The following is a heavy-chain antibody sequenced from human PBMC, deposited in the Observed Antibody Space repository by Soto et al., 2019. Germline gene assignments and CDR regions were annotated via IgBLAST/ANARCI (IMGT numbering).Heavy chain of an antibody. CDR3: ARGYLLTGYYLDYYDLDV. CDR1: VYSFTTYV. CDR2: ISTDYGNT. Sequence: HVQLVQSGAEVKKPGASVQVSCKASVYSFTTYVITWVRQAPAQGLEWMVWISTDYGNTKYAQKVKGRVTMTTDTSTSTAYMQMRSLRSDDKAVYYGARGYLLTGYYLDYYDLDVWGQGTTGTVSS. V-gene: IGHV1-18*01. D-gene: IGHD3-9*01. J-gene: IGHJ6*02.